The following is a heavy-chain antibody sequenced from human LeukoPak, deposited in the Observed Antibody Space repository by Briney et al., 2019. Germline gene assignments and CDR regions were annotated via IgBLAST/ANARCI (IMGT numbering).Heavy chain of an antibody. Sequence: GGSLRLSCAASGFTVSSNYMSWVRQAPGKGLEWVSVIYSGGSTYYADSVKGRFTISRDNSKNTLYLQMNSLRAEDTAVYYCARDGGPLSMVRGVIDAFDIWGQGTMVTVSS. CDR2: IYSGGST. V-gene: IGHV3-66*01. J-gene: IGHJ3*02. CDR3: ARDGGPLSMVRGVIDAFDI. CDR1: GFTVSSNY. D-gene: IGHD3-10*01.